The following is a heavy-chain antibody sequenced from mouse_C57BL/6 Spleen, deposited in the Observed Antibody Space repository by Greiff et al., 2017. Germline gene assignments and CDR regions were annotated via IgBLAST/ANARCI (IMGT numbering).Heavy chain of an antibody. J-gene: IGHJ2*01. Sequence: QVQLQQSGAELVKPGASVKMSCKASGYTFTSYWITWVKQRPGQGLEWIGDIYPGSGSTNYNEKFKSKATLTVDTSSSTAYMQLSSLTSEDSAVYYCAREGPSPLYFDYWGQGTTLTVSS. CDR1: GYTFTSYW. D-gene: IGHD3-3*01. CDR2: IYPGSGST. V-gene: IGHV1-55*01. CDR3: AREGPSPLYFDY.